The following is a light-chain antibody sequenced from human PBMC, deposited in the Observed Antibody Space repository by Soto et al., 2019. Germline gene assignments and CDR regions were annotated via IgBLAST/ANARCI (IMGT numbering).Light chain of an antibody. Sequence: SYELTQTPSVSVAPGQTARITCGGNNIRNKSVQWYQQKPGQAPVVVVYDDTNLPSGIPERFSGSNSGNTATLTISRVEAGDEADYYCQVWDSSSDHWVFGGGTKLTVL. CDR1: NIRNKS. V-gene: IGLV3-21*02. CDR2: DDT. J-gene: IGLJ3*02. CDR3: QVWDSSSDHWV.